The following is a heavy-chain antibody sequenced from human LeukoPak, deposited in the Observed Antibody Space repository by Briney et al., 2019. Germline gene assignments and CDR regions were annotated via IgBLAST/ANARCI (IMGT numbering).Heavy chain of an antibody. V-gene: IGHV3-21*06. CDR1: GFTFSRFS. CDR3: ARDSAWRRDGYNSVDY. Sequence: KTGGSLRLSCAASGFTFSRFSMNWVRQAPGKGLEWVSSISSSSTYIYYADSVTGRFTISRDNTKDSLYLQMNSLRAEDTAVYYCARDSAWRRDGYNSVDYWGQGTLVAVSS. J-gene: IGHJ4*02. D-gene: IGHD5-24*01. CDR2: ISSSSTYI.